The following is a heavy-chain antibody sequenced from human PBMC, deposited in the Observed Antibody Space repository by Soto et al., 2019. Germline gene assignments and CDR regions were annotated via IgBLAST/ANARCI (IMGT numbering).Heavy chain of an antibody. CDR3: ARLLSATVTRLHAFDI. V-gene: IGHV4-59*01. CDR1: GGSISSYY. CDR2: IYYSGST. D-gene: IGHD4-17*01. Sequence: PSETLSLTCTVSGGSISSYYWSWIRQPPGKGLEWIGYIYYSGSTNYNPSLKSRVTISVDTSKNQFSLKLSSVTAADTAVYYCARLLSATVTRLHAFDIWGHGTMVTVSS. J-gene: IGHJ3*02.